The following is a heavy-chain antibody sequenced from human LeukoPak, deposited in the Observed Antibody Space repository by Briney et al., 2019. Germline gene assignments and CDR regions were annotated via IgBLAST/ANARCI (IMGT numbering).Heavy chain of an antibody. D-gene: IGHD3-22*01. CDR2: IHGSGTT. Sequence: SETLSLTCTVSGDSISRYYWNWIRQPAGKELEWIGRIHGSGTTNYNPSLKSRVTISVDKSKNQFSLKLSSVTAADTAVYYCARDLGYYDTDYWGQGTLVTVSS. CDR3: ARDLGYYDTDY. CDR1: GDSISRYY. J-gene: IGHJ4*02. V-gene: IGHV4-4*07.